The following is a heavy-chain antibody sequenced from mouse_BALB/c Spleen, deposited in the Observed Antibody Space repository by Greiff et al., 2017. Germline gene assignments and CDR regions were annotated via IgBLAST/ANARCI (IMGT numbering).Heavy chain of an antibody. CDR2: ILPGSGST. V-gene: IGHV1-9*01. CDR3: ATPMITTGWFAY. J-gene: IGHJ3*01. D-gene: IGHD2-4*01. Sequence: QVQLQQSGAELMKPGASVKISCKATGYTFSSYWIEWVKQRPGHGLEWIGEILPGSGSTNYNEKFKGKATFTADTSSNTAYMQLSSLTSEDSAVYYCATPMITTGWFAYWGQGTLVTVSA. CDR1: GYTFSSYW.